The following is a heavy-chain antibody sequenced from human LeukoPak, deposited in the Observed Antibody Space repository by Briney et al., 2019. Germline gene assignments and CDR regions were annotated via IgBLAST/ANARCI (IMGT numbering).Heavy chain of an antibody. D-gene: IGHD4-11*01. Sequence: SETLSLTCTVSGGSISSSSYYWGWIRQPPGKGLEWIGSIYYSGSTYYNPSLKSRVTISVDTSKNQFSLKLSSVTAAHTAVYYCARLSYSSYYYMDVWGKGTTVTVSS. V-gene: IGHV4-39*07. CDR2: IYYSGST. CDR3: ARLSYSSYYYMDV. J-gene: IGHJ6*03. CDR1: GGSISSSSYY.